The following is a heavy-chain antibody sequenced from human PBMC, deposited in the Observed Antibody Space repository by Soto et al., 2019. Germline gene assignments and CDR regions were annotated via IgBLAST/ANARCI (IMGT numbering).Heavy chain of an antibody. D-gene: IGHD3-22*01. CDR1: GFIFSNYG. J-gene: IGHJ2*01. Sequence: QVQLVESGGGVVQPGRSLRLSCAASGFIFSNYGMHWVRQAPGKGLEWVAVIWYDGSHESYADSVKGRFTISRDNSKNTLFLQMNILRVEDTAVYYCARDRYSYDSRAYQGVDWYFDLWGRGTLVTVSS. CDR2: IWYDGSHE. CDR3: ARDRYSYDSRAYQGVDWYFDL. V-gene: IGHV3-33*01.